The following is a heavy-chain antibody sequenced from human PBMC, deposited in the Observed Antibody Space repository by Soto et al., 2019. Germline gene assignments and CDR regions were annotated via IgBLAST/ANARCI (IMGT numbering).Heavy chain of an antibody. CDR2: IDSSGEK. CDR1: GLSITDSEMG. J-gene: IGHJ5*02. CDR3: ARRHLAGAVRTWVDP. D-gene: IGHD6-19*01. Sequence: QVTLKESGPVLVKPTETLTLRCTVSGLSITDSEMGVSWIRQPPGKALEWLAHIDSSGEKSNRTFLKSRLTTTKDTSKSQIVPNMTNMDPADTATYYWARRHLAGAVRTWVDPWGQGNPVTVSS. V-gene: IGHV2-26*01.